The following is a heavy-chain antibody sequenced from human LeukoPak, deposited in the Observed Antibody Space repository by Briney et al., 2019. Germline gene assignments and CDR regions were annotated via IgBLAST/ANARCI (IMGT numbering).Heavy chain of an antibody. CDR1: GGTFSSYA. J-gene: IGHJ4*02. D-gene: IGHD3-22*01. Sequence: SVKVSRKASGGTFSSYAISWVRQAPGQGLEWMGRIIPIFGTANYAQKFQGRVTITTDESTSTAYMELSSLRSEDTAVYYCARAPRIYYYDSSGYYYVKWGQGTLVTVSS. CDR3: ARAPRIYYYDSSGYYYVK. CDR2: IIPIFGTA. V-gene: IGHV1-69*05.